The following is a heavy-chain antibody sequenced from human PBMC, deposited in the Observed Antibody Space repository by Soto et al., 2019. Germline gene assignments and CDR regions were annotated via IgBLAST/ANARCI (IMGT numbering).Heavy chain of an antibody. V-gene: IGHV4-34*01. CDR2: IKHSGST. D-gene: IGHD3-10*01. CDR1: GGSFSGYY. Sequence: QVQLQQWGAGLLKPSETLSLTCAVYGGSFSGYYWSWIRQPPGKGLVWIGEIKHSGSTNYNPALNSRLKTSVDTSKNQFSMRLSSVTAADTAVYYCARVRTLWFGNGMDVWGQGTTVTVSS. CDR3: ARVRTLWFGNGMDV. J-gene: IGHJ6*02.